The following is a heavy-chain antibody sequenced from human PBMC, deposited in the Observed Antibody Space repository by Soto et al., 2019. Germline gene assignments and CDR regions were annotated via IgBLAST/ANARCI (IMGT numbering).Heavy chain of an antibody. CDR2: INPNSGGT. D-gene: IGHD3-10*01. CDR3: ARGIAGSDY. CDR1: GYTFTGYY. J-gene: IGHJ4*02. Sequence: ASVNVSCKSSGYTFTGYYIHWVRQAPGQGLECMGWINPNSGGTNYAQKFQGRVTMTRDTSISTAYMELSRLRSDDTAVYYCARGIAGSDYWGQGTLVTVSS. V-gene: IGHV1-2*02.